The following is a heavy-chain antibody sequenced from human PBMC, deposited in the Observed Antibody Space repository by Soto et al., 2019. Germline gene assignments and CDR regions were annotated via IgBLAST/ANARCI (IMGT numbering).Heavy chain of an antibody. V-gene: IGHV4-4*02. Sequence: PSETLSLTCTVSGGSISTSQWWSWLRQPPGKGLEWIGEIYHSGSSNYNASLKSRVTISVDKPKNQLSQKLNSVAAADTAVYYCASKTYESKGTFDYWGRGTLVTVSS. CDR2: IYHSGSS. D-gene: IGHD3-22*01. J-gene: IGHJ4*02. CDR1: GGSISTSQW. CDR3: ASKTYESKGTFDY.